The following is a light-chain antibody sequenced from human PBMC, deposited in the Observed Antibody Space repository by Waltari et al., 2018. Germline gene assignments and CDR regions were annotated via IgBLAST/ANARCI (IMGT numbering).Light chain of an antibody. J-gene: IGLJ3*02. CDR2: SNN. V-gene: IGLV1-44*01. CDR3: AAWDDSLNWV. Sequence: QSVLTQPPSASGTPGQRVTLSCPGSSSSIGSNTVNWYQQPPGTAPKLLIYSNNQRPSGVPDRFCCSKSGTSAALAISGLQSEDEADYYCAAWDDSLNWVFGGGTKLTVL. CDR1: SSSIGSNT.